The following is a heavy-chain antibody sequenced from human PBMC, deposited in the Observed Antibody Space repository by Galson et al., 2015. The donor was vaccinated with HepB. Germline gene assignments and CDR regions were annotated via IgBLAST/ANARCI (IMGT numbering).Heavy chain of an antibody. CDR2: ISNDGTIT. D-gene: IGHD6-19*01. CDR3: ARVYSGWYWFDS. J-gene: IGHJ5*01. Sequence: SLRLSCAASGFTFSHYWMHWVRQVPGKGLAWVSLISNDGTITNYADSVKGRFTIPRDNTRNTVYLQMDSLRAEDTAVYYCARVYSGWYWFDSWGQGTLVTVSS. V-gene: IGHV3-74*01. CDR1: GFTFSHYW.